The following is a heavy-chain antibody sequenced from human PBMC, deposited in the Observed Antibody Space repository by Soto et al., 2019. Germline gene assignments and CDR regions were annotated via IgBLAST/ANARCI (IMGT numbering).Heavy chain of an antibody. V-gene: IGHV3-11*04. J-gene: IGHJ6*02. Sequence: GGSLRLSCAAAGFTVSDYYMSWIRQAPGKGLEWVSCISSSGSTIYYADSVKGRFTISRDNSKNTLYLQMNSLRAEDTAVYYCAKEWGYCSGGSCYSGPLSRVYYYYGMDVWGQGTTVTVSS. CDR3: AKEWGYCSGGSCYSGPLSRVYYYYGMDV. D-gene: IGHD2-15*01. CDR1: GFTVSDYY. CDR2: ISSSGSTI.